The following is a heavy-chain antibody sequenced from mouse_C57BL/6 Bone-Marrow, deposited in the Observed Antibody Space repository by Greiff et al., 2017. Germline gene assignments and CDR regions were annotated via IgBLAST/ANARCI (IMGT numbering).Heavy chain of an antibody. CDR1: GYTFTDYE. CDR2: IDPETGGT. CDR3: TRSEDSFDY. J-gene: IGHJ2*01. V-gene: IGHV1-15*01. Sequence: VQLQESGAELVRPGASVTLSCKASGYTFTDYEMHWVKQTPVHGLEWIGAIDPETGGTAYNQKFKGKAILTADKSSSTAYMELRSLTSEDSAVYYCTRSEDSFDYWGQGTTLTVSS.